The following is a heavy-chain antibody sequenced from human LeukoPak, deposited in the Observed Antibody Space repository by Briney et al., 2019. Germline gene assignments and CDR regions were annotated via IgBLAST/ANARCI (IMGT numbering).Heavy chain of an antibody. CDR3: VIWGDYDVLTGYYVPDY. J-gene: IGHJ4*02. CDR1: GFTFSNYA. Sequence: GGSLRLSCVASGFTFSNYAMSWVRQAPGKGLEWVSAITGSGTNTYYADSLKGRFTISRDNSKNPVFLQMNSLRHEDTAIYYCVIWGDYDVLTGYYVPDYWGQGTLVTVSS. V-gene: IGHV3-23*01. CDR2: ITGSGTNT. D-gene: IGHD3-9*01.